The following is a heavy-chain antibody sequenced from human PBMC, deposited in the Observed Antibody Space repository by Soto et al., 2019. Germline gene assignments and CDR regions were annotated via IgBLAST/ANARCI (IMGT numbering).Heavy chain of an antibody. CDR3: ARERGYCSSTSCFYPHYTMDV. CDR2: IYYSGST. CDR1: GGSISSYY. V-gene: IGHV4-59*01. Sequence: SETLSLTCTVSGGSISSYYWSWILQPPGKGLEWIGYIYYSGSTNYNPSLKSRVTISVDTSKNQFSLKLSSVTAADTAVYYCARERGYCSSTSCFYPHYTMDVRGQGTTVTVSS. J-gene: IGHJ6*02. D-gene: IGHD2-2*01.